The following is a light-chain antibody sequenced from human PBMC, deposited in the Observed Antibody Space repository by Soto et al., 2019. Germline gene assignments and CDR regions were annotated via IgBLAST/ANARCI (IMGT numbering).Light chain of an antibody. CDR2: DAS. CDR3: QQYNNWPPWT. CDR1: QGVTNT. J-gene: IGKJ1*01. Sequence: ILMTQSPATLSVSPGERAPLSCRASQGVTNTLAWYQQKPGQAPRLLIYDASTRATGIPARFSGSGSGTEFTLTISGLQSEDFAVYYCQQYNNWPPWTFGQGTKVEIK. V-gene: IGKV3-15*01.